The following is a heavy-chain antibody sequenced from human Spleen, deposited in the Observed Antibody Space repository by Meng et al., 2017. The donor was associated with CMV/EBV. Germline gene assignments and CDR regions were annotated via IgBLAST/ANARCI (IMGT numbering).Heavy chain of an antibody. CDR2: INHSGST. D-gene: IGHD5-12*01. J-gene: IGHJ6*02. V-gene: IGHV4-34*01. Sequence: SQTLSLTCAVYGGSFSGYYWSWIRQPPGKGLEWIGEINHSGSTNYNPSLKSRVTISVDTSKNQFSLKLSSVTAADTAVYYCARDLRDIVANDYYYGMDVWGQGTTVTVSS. CDR3: ARDLRDIVANDYYYGMDV. CDR1: GGSFSGYY.